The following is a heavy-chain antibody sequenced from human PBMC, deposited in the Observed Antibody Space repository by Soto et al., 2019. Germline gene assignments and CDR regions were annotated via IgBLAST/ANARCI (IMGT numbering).Heavy chain of an antibody. V-gene: IGHV2-5*02. CDR1: GLSLSTSGVG. J-gene: IGHJ5*02. CDR3: AHRELSAGWFDP. D-gene: IGHD6-13*01. CDR2: IYWDDDK. Sequence: QITLKESGPTLVKPTQTLTLTCTFSGLSLSTSGVGVGWIRQPPGKALEWLALIYWDDDKRYSPSLKNRLTITQDTSKNQVVLTMTNMDPVDTATYYCAHRELSAGWFDPWGQGTLVTVSS.